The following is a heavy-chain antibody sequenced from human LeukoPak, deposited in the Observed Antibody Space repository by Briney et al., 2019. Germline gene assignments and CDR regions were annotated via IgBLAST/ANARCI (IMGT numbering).Heavy chain of an antibody. J-gene: IGHJ4*02. CDR2: ISGGDNRT. CDR3: VRSLDY. Sequence: HPGGSLRLSCAASGVTSSRFVMSWVRQAPGKGLEWVSGISGGDNRTQYADSVKGRFTISRDNSKNTVYLQMNRLRVEDTALCYCVRSLDYWGQGTLVTVSS. V-gene: IGHV3-23*01. CDR1: GVTSSRFV.